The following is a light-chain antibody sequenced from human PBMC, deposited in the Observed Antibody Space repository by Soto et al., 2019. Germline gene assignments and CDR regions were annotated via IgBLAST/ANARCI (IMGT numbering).Light chain of an antibody. CDR3: VLLYGGAWV. CDR2: RTS. J-gene: IGLJ3*02. Sequence: QDVVTQEPSLTVSPGGTVTLTCALNTGAVTSDYYPNWFQRKPGQALRTLIYRTSNKHSWTPARFSGSLLGGKAALTLSGVQPEDEADYYCVLLYGGAWVFGGGTKLTVL. CDR1: TGAVTSDYY. V-gene: IGLV7-43*01.